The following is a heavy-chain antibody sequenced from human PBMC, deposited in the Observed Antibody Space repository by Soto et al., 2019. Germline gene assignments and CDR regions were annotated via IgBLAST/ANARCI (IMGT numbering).Heavy chain of an antibody. V-gene: IGHV3-33*01. D-gene: IGHD6-13*01. CDR3: ARGQQRTRRTFYFDY. J-gene: IGHJ4*02. Sequence: QVQLVESGGGVVQPGRSLRLSCAASGLTFSSYGMHWVRQAPGKGLEWVAVIWYDGSNKYYADYVKGRFTISRDNSNNTLYLQMNSLRAEDTAVYYCARGQQRTRRTFYFDYWGQGTLVTVSS. CDR1: GLTFSSYG. CDR2: IWYDGSNK.